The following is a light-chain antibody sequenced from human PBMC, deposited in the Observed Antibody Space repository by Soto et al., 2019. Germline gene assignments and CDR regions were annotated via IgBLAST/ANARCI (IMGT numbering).Light chain of an antibody. Sequence: QSALTQPRSVSGSPGQSVTISCTGTSRDVGGYNYVSWYQQHPGKAPKLMIYDVSKRPSGVPDRFSGSKSGNTASLTISGLQYEDEADYYCCSSAGRSYVVFVGGTKLTVL. CDR1: SRDVGGYNY. J-gene: IGLJ2*01. CDR2: DVS. CDR3: CSSAGRSYVV. V-gene: IGLV2-11*01.